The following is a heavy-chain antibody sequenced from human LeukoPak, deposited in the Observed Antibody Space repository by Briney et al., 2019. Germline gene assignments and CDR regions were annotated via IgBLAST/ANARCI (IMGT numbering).Heavy chain of an antibody. D-gene: IGHD1-26*01. V-gene: IGHV1-46*01. J-gene: IGHJ6*03. CDR1: EYTFTSYY. CDR3: ARVRVVGATRQVNYYYYYVDV. CDR2: INPSGGST. Sequence: ASVKVSCKASEYTFTSYYMHWVRQAPGQGLEWMGIINPSGGSTSYAQKFQGRVTMTRDTSTSTVYMELSSLRSEDTAVYYCARVRVVGATRQVNYYYYYVDVWGKGTTVTVSS.